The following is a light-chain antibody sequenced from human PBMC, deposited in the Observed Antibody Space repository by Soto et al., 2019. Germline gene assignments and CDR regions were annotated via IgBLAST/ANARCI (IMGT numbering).Light chain of an antibody. CDR1: QSLLHSNGYNY. Sequence: DIVMTQSPLSLPVTPGEPASISCRSSQSLLHSNGYNYLDWYLQKPGQSPQLLTYLGSNRASGAPDRFSGSGSGTDFTLIISRVEAEDVWVYCCMQALQTPWTFGQVNKVEIK. CDR3: MQALQTPWT. CDR2: LGS. V-gene: IGKV2-28*01. J-gene: IGKJ1*01.